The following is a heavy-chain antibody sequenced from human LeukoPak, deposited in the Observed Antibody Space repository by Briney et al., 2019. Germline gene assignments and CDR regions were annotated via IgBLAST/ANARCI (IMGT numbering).Heavy chain of an antibody. J-gene: IGHJ4*02. CDR3: ASARAANWGVGATYYYFDY. V-gene: IGHV3-21*01. CDR2: ITSTSSFI. CDR1: GFTFSSYS. D-gene: IGHD7-27*01. Sequence: GGSLRLSCAASGFTFSSYSMNWVRQAPGKGLEWVSSITSTSSFIYYADSVKGRFTISRDNAKNSLYLQMNSLRAEDTAVYYCASARAANWGVGATYYYFDYWGQGTLVTVSS.